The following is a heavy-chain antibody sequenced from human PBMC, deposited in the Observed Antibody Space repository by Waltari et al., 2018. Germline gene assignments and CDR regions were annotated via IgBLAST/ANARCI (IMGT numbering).Heavy chain of an antibody. V-gene: IGHV3-33*03. Sequence: QVQLVESGGGVVQPGKSLRRSWAASGFTMSNYGMHWLRQAPGKGLDGVADMWYDGSNVDYLDSGKGRFTISRDKAKNTLYLQMNNLRAEDSGIYYCAKDGWTIFNDYYRMDVWGQGSRVTVS. CDR2: MWYDGSNV. CDR3: AKDGWTIFNDYYRMDV. D-gene: IGHD3-9*01. CDR1: GFTMSNYG. J-gene: IGHJ6*02.